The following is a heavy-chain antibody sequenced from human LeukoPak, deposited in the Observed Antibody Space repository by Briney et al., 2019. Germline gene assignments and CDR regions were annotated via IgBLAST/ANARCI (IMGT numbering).Heavy chain of an antibody. CDR2: IYYSGST. CDR3: ASPYYCDSSGVPGAFDI. CDR1: GGSISSSSYY. V-gene: IGHV4-39*01. J-gene: IGHJ3*02. D-gene: IGHD3-22*01. Sequence: PSETLSLTCTVSGGSISSSSYYWGWIRQPPGKGLEWIGSIYYSGSTYYNPSLKSRVTISVDTSKNQFSLKLSSVTAADTAVYYCASPYYCDSSGVPGAFDIWGQGTMVTVSS.